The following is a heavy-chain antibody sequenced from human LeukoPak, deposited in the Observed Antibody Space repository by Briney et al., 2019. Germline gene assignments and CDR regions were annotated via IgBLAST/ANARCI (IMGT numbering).Heavy chain of an antibody. J-gene: IGHJ4*02. D-gene: IGHD4-17*01. CDR3: ARDPTTMTTPSDY. V-gene: IGHV4-38-2*02. CDR2: IYHSGIT. Sequence: SETLSLTCAVSGYSISSGYYWGWIRQPPGKGLEWIGSIYHSGITYYNPSLKSRVTISVDTSKNQFFLKLSSVTAADTAVYYCARDPTTMTTPSDYWGQGTLVTVSS. CDR1: GYSISSGYY.